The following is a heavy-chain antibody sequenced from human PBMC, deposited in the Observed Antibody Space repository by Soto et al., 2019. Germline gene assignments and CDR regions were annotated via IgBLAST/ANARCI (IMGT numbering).Heavy chain of an antibody. J-gene: IGHJ4*02. V-gene: IGHV3-23*01. CDR2: IRGGGCGA. CDR3: AIDLWWYTH. Sequence: EVQLLESGGGLVQPGGSLRLSCTASGFTFSDHAMTWVRQPPGKGLEWVSGIRGGGCGAYYADSVRGRFTVSRANSKNTLFLQMDSVRAEDTAVYYCAIDLWWYTHWGQGTLVTVS. D-gene: IGHD2-15*01. CDR1: GFTFSDHA.